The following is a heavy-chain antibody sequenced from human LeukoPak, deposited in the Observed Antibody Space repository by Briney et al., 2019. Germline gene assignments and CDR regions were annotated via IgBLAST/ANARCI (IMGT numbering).Heavy chain of an antibody. CDR1: GGSFSGYY. Sequence: TSETLSLTCAVYGGSFSGYYWSWIRQPPGKGLEWIGEINHSGSTNYNPSLKSRVTISVDTFKNQFSLQLSPVTAADTAVYYCARQITMVRGVICWFDPWGQGTLVTVSS. CDR2: INHSGST. CDR3: ARQITMVRGVICWFDP. D-gene: IGHD3-10*01. V-gene: IGHV4-34*01. J-gene: IGHJ5*02.